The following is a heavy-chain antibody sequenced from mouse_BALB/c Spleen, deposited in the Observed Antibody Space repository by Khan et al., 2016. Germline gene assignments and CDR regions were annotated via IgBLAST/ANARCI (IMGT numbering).Heavy chain of an antibody. D-gene: IGHD1-1*01. Sequence: QIQLVQSGPELKKPGETVKISCKASGYTFTNYGMNWVKQAPGKGLKWMGWINTNTGEPTYAEEFKGRFAFSLETSASTAYLQINNLKTEDTATYFCAEDYYGSNGFAYWGQGTLVTVSA. J-gene: IGHJ3*01. CDR2: INTNTGEP. CDR3: AEDYYGSNGFAY. V-gene: IGHV9-3*02. CDR1: GYTFTNYG.